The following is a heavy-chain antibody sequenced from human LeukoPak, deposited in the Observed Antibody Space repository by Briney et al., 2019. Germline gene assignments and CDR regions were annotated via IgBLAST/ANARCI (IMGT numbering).Heavy chain of an antibody. Sequence: GGTLRLSCAASGFTFSSYAIHWVRQAPGKGLEFVSAINRYGDSTYYANSVKGRFTISRDDSKNTVYLQMGSLRAEDMAVYYCARARRDCSGGSCYSYYFDFWGQGTLVTVSS. CDR1: GFTFSSYA. J-gene: IGHJ4*02. D-gene: IGHD2-15*01. CDR3: ARARRDCSGGSCYSYYFDF. V-gene: IGHV3-64*01. CDR2: INRYGDST.